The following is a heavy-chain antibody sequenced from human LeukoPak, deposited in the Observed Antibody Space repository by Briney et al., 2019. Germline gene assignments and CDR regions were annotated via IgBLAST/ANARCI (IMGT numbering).Heavy chain of an antibody. J-gene: IGHJ4*02. CDR1: GYTFTGYY. Sequence: ASVKVSCKASGYTFTGYYMHWVRQAPGQGLEWMGWINPNSGGTNYAQKFQGRVTMTRDTSISTAYMELSRLRSDDTAVYYCARLMAAAGMLEGDYWGQGTLVTVSS. CDR2: INPNSGGT. CDR3: ARLMAAAGMLEGDY. D-gene: IGHD6-13*01. V-gene: IGHV1-2*02.